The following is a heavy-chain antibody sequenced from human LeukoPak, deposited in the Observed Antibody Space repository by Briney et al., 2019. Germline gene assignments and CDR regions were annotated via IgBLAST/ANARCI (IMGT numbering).Heavy chain of an antibody. CDR3: ARFYYDILTGYYTLDY. V-gene: IGHV1-2*02. J-gene: IGHJ4*02. CDR1: GYTFTGYY. D-gene: IGHD3-9*01. Sequence: ASVKVSCKASGYTFTGYYMHWVRQAPGQGLEWMGWINPNSGGTNYAQKFQGRVTMTRDTSISTACMELSRLRSDDTAVYYCARFYYDILTGYYTLDYWGQGTLVTVSS. CDR2: INPNSGGT.